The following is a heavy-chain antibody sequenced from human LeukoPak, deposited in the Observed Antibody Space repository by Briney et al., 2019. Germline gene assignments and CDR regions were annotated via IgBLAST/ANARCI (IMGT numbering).Heavy chain of an antibody. J-gene: IGHJ3*02. D-gene: IGHD6-19*01. V-gene: IGHV4-39*07. CDR1: GGSISSSSYY. CDR2: IYYSGST. CDR3: ARGGAETQWLVRDDAFDI. Sequence: SETLSLTCTVSGGSISSSSYYWGWIRQPPGKGLEWIGSIYYSGSTYYNPSLKSRVTISVDTSKNQFSLKLSSVTAADTAVYYCARGGAETQWLVRDDAFDIWGQGTMVTVSS.